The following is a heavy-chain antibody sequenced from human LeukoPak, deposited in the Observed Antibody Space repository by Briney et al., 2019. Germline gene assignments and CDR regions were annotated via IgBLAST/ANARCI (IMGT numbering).Heavy chain of an antibody. CDR2: ISGSGRTI. CDR1: GFTFSSYE. CDR3: ARDFSPGQRFYFDY. J-gene: IGHJ4*02. Sequence: SGGSLRLSCAASGFTFSSYEMNWVRQAPGKGLDWVSYISGSGRTIYYADSVKGRFTISRDNAKNSLYLQMNSLRAEDTAVYYCARDFSPGQRFYFDYWGQGTLVTVSS. D-gene: IGHD6-25*01. V-gene: IGHV3-48*03.